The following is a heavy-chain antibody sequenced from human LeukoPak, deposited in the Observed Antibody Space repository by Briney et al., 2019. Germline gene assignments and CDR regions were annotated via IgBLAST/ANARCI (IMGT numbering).Heavy chain of an antibody. CDR3: ARDSGSYFAFDI. J-gene: IGHJ3*02. CDR1: GGSISSGDYY. Sequence: PSQTLSLTCTVSGGSISSGDYYWSWIRQPPGKGLEWIGYIYYSGSTNYNPSLKSRVTISVDTSKNQFSLKLSSVTAADTAVYYCARDSGSYFAFDIWGQGTMVTVSS. D-gene: IGHD1-26*01. V-gene: IGHV4-61*08. CDR2: IYYSGST.